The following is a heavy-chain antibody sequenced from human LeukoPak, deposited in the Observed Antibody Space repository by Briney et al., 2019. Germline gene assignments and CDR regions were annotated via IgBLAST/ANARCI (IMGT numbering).Heavy chain of an antibody. D-gene: IGHD4-23*01. Sequence: SETLSLTCTVSGGSISSGDYYGSWIRQPPGKGLEWIGYIYYSGSTYYNPSLKSRVTISVDTSKNQFSLKLSSVTAADTAVYYCARGDYGGNSADYWGQGTLVTVSS. CDR1: GGSISSGDYY. V-gene: IGHV4-30-4*01. CDR3: ARGDYGGNSADY. CDR2: IYYSGST. J-gene: IGHJ4*02.